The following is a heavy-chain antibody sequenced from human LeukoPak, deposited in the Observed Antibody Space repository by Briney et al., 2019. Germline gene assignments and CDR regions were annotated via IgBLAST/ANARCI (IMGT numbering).Heavy chain of an antibody. J-gene: IGHJ4*02. CDR1: GFIFSDHY. CDR3: ARIRWGSGYAQLDY. Sequence: QPGGSLRLSCVVSGFIFSDHYMDWVRQAPGKGLEWVGRTRNKADSYTTEYAASVKGRFTISRDDSKNSLYLQMNSLRAEDTAVYYCARIRWGSGYAQLDYWGQGTLVTVSS. V-gene: IGHV3-72*01. D-gene: IGHD3-22*01. CDR2: TRNKADSYTT.